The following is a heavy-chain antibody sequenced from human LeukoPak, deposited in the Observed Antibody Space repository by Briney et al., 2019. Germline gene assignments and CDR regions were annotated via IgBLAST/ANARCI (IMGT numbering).Heavy chain of an antibody. J-gene: IGHJ5*02. CDR3: ARQEGSTWDYNWFDP. V-gene: IGHV4-39*01. D-gene: IGHD6-13*01. CDR1: GGSISSSDYY. Sequence: PSETLSLTCTVSGGSISSSDYYWGWLRQPPGKGLEWMGTIFHSATSYYSGTSYFNASLKSRVTISVDTPRNQFSLKMKSVTAADTAVYYCARQEGSTWDYNWFDPWGQGTLVTVSS. CDR2: IFHSATSYYSGTS.